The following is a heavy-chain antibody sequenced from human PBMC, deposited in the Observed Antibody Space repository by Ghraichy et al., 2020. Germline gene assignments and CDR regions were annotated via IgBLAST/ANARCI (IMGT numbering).Heavy chain of an antibody. D-gene: IGHD4-23*01. CDR2: ITSSSRTT. Sequence: GESLNISCVGSGFTFSAYSMNWVRQSPGKGLEWVSYITSSSRTTSYADSVKGRFTISRDNAQNSLYLQMNSLRDEDTAVYYCARGSTVVRFFYYAGMDVWGKGTPVTVSS. CDR1: GFTFSAYS. V-gene: IGHV3-48*02. J-gene: IGHJ6*04. CDR3: ARGSTVVRFFYYAGMDV.